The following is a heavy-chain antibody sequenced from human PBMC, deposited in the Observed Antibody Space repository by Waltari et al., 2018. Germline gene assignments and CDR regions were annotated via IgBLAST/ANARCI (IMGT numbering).Heavy chain of an antibody. D-gene: IGHD2-15*01. V-gene: IGHV4-39*07. CDR3: ARDRYCRGGICYDWFFDA. Sequence: QLQLQESGPGLVKPSETLSLTCTVSGGSISSSSYYWGWIRQPPGKGLEWIGSIYYSGITNYNPSLKSRATISVDTSNNQVSLKLSSVTDADAAVYYCARDRYCRGGICYDWFFDAWGRGTLVTVSS. CDR2: IYYSGIT. J-gene: IGHJ2*01. CDR1: GGSISSSSYY.